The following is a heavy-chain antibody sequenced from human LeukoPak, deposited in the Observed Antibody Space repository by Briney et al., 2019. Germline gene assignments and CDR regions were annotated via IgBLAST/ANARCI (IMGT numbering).Heavy chain of an antibody. Sequence: VSVKVSCKASGYTFTTYDINWVRQATGQGLEWLGWMNPNIGNTGYSQNFQGRVTMTRNTSISTAYMELTSLRSEDTAVYYCARGPTYYDSSWGYFDLWGRGTLVTVSS. CDR2: MNPNIGNT. CDR1: GYTFTTYD. J-gene: IGHJ2*01. CDR3: ARGPTYYDSSWGYFDL. D-gene: IGHD3-22*01. V-gene: IGHV1-8*01.